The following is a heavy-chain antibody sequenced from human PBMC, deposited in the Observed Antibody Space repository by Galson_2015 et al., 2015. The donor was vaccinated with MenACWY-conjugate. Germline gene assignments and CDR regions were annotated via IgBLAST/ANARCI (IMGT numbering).Heavy chain of an antibody. CDR3: ARAKEQWLSKTFDL. CDR2: LKHDASGK. CDR1: GFTFSSSW. J-gene: IGHJ3*01. D-gene: IGHD6-19*01. Sequence: SLRLSCAASGFTFSSSWMGWVRQAPGKGLAWVANLKHDASGKYYVDSVKGRFIISRDNAKNSLYLQMDSLRAEDTAMYFCARAKEQWLSKTFDLWGQGTMVTVSS. V-gene: IGHV3-7*01.